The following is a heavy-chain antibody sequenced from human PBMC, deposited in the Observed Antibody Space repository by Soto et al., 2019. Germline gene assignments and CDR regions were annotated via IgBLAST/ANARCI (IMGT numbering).Heavy chain of an antibody. D-gene: IGHD3-10*01. J-gene: IGHJ4*02. Sequence: QVQLVQSGAEVKKPGASVKVSCKVSGYTLTELSMHWVRQAPGKGLEWMGGFDPEDGETIYAQKCQGRVTMTEDQSTDPAYMELSSLSSEDTAVYYCATGSLVYYYGSGSYTFDYWGQGTLVTVSS. CDR3: ATGSLVYYYGSGSYTFDY. V-gene: IGHV1-24*01. CDR2: FDPEDGET. CDR1: GYTLTELS.